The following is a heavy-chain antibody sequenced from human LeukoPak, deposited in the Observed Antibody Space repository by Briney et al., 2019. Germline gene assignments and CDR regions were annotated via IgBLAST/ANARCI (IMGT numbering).Heavy chain of an antibody. CDR2: VYPSGSDT. J-gene: IGHJ5*02. D-gene: IGHD6-19*01. CDR3: ARREYSSVWFDP. Sequence: GESLKISCKGSGYSFTSYWIGWVRQMPGKGPEWLGIVYPSGSDTVYSPSFSGQVTISVDESTSTAYLQWNTLRASDTAIYYCARREYSSVWFDPWGQGTLVTVSS. CDR1: GYSFTSYW. V-gene: IGHV5-51*01.